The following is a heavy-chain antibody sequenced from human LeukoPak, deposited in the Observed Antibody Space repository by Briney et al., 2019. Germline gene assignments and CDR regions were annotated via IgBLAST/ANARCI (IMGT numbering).Heavy chain of an antibody. D-gene: IGHD6-13*01. CDR3: VKDFRVAAAGTETVYFVC. Sequence: GGSLILSCAASGFTFRSYGMHWVRQAPGKGLEWVAVISLDGSNKYYADSVKGRFTISRDNPKNTLSLPKNSLRAEDTAVYYCVKDFRVAAAGTETVYFVCWGQGTLVTVPS. CDR2: ISLDGSNK. J-gene: IGHJ4*02. V-gene: IGHV3-30*18. CDR1: GFTFRSYG.